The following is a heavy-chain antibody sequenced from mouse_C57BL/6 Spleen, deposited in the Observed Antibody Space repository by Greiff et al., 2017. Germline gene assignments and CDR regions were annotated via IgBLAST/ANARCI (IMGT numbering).Heavy chain of an antibody. J-gene: IGHJ3*01. CDR1: GYTFTSYW. D-gene: IGHD2-5*01. CDR3: ASGYSNFLAWFAY. Sequence: QVHVKQSGAELAKPGASVKLSCKASGYTFTSYWMHWVKQRPGQGLEWIGYINPSSGYTKYNQKFKDKATLTADKSSSTAYMQLSSLTYEDSAVYYCASGYSNFLAWFAYWGQGTLVTVSA. CDR2: INPSSGYT. V-gene: IGHV1-7*01.